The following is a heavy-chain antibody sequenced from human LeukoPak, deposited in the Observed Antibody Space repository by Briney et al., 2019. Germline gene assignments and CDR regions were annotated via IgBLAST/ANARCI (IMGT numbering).Heavy chain of an antibody. D-gene: IGHD3-10*02. CDR1: GFTFSSYS. Sequence: GGSLRLSCAASGFTFSSYSMNWVRQAPGKGLEWVASISSSSIYIYYADSVEGRFTISRDNPKNTLYLQMNSLRAEDTAVYYCAELGITMIGGVWGKGTTVTISS. CDR2: ISSSSIYI. V-gene: IGHV3-21*01. J-gene: IGHJ6*04. CDR3: AELGITMIGGV.